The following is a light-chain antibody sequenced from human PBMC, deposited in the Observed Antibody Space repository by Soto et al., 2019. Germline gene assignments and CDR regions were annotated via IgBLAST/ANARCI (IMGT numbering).Light chain of an antibody. CDR2: GAS. J-gene: IGKJ4*01. V-gene: IGKV3-20*01. Sequence: EIVLTQSPGTLSLSPGERATLSCRASQSVTSSYLAWYQQKPGQAPRLLISGASSRATGIPDRFIGSGSGTDFTLTISRLEPEDFAVYYCQQYSTSRLTFGGGTKVEIK. CDR3: QQYSTSRLT. CDR1: QSVTSSY.